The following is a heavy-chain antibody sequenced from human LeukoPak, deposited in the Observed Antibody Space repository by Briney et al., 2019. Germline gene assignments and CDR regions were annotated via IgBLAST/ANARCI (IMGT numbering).Heavy chain of an antibody. CDR2: IYYSGST. D-gene: IGHD6-13*01. V-gene: IGHV4-61*05. Sequence: SETLSLTCTVSGGSISSSSYYWGWIRQPPGKGLEWIGYIYYSGSTNYNPSLKSRVTISVDTSKNQFSLKLSSVTAADTAVYYCASSPIAAASFDYWGQGTLVTVSS. CDR3: ASSPIAAASFDY. CDR1: GGSISSSSYY. J-gene: IGHJ4*02.